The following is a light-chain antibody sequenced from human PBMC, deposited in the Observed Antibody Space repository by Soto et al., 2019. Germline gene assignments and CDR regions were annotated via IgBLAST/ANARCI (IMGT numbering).Light chain of an antibody. CDR3: ISYADNNNFV. J-gene: IGLJ3*02. Sequence: QSVLTQPPSASGSPGQSVTISCTGSNSDIGGSDYVSWYQQHPGKAPKLILYEVTNRPPGVPARFSGSKSGNTASLSVSGLQADDEADYYCISYADNNNFVFGGGTKLTVL. CDR2: EVT. V-gene: IGLV2-8*01. CDR1: NSDIGGSDY.